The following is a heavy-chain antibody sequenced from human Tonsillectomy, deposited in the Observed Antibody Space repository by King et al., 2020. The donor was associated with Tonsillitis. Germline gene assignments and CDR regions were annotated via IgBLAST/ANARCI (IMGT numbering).Heavy chain of an antibody. D-gene: IGHD3-22*01. J-gene: IGHJ4*02. V-gene: IGHV3-48*02. CDR1: GFTFSSYS. Sequence: QLVQSGGGLVQPGGSLRLSCAASGFTFSSYSMNWVRQAPGKGLEWVSYISSSSSTIYYADSVKGRFTISRDNAKNSLYLQMNSLRDEDTAVYYCARNIYDSSGYYVSRNHDYWGQGTLVTVSS. CDR2: ISSSSSTI. CDR3: ARNIYDSSGYYVSRNHDY.